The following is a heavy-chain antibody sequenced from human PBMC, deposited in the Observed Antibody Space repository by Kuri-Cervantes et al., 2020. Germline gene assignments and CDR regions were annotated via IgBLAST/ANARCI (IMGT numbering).Heavy chain of an antibody. CDR1: GYTFTSYG. Sequence: SVKVSCKASGYTFTSYGISWVRQAPGQGLEWMGRIIPILGIANYAQKFQGRVTITADKSTSTAYMELSSLRSEDTAVYFCARGTYPRRVVPAARYYYGMDVWGQGTTVTVSS. D-gene: IGHD2-2*01. J-gene: IGHJ6*02. CDR3: ARGTYPRRVVPAARYYYGMDV. V-gene: IGHV1-69*04. CDR2: IIPILGIA.